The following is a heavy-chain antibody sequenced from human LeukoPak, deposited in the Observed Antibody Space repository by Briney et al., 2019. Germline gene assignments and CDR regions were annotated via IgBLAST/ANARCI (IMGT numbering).Heavy chain of an antibody. Sequence: GGTLRLSCAASGFTFSSYGMSWVRQAPGKGLEWVSAISGSGGSTYYADSVKGRFTISRDNSKNTLYLQMNSLRAEDTAVYYCAKSGSGYYYYFDYWGQGTLVTASS. CDR3: AKSGSGYYYYFDY. CDR1: GFTFSSYG. CDR2: ISGSGGST. J-gene: IGHJ4*02. D-gene: IGHD3-22*01. V-gene: IGHV3-23*01.